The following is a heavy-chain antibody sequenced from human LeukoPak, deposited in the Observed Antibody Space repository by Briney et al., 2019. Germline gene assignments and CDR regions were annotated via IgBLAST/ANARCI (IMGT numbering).Heavy chain of an antibody. D-gene: IGHD2-21*01. CDR2: IRYDGINK. J-gene: IGHJ4*02. CDR3: AKSHVIASYVGDY. V-gene: IGHV3-30*02. Sequence: GGSLRLSCAASGFTFSSYGMHWVRQAPGKGLEWVAFIRYDGINKYYADSVKGRFTISRDTSKNTLYLEMSSLRAEDMAVYYCAKSHVIASYVGDYWGQGTLVTVSS. CDR1: GFTFSSYG.